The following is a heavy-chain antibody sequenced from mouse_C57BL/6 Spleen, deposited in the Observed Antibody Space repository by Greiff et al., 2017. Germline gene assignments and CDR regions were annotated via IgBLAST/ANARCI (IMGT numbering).Heavy chain of an antibody. J-gene: IGHJ4*01. CDR1: GFNIKDYY. CDR2: IDPEDGET. Sequence: VQLQQSGAELVKPGASVKLSCTASGFNIKDYYMHWVKQRTEQGLEWIGRIDPEDGETKYAPKFPGKATITADTSSNTAYLKLSSLTSEDTAVYYCARMGSSAMDYWGQGTSVTVSS. D-gene: IGHD6-1*01. V-gene: IGHV14-2*01. CDR3: ARMGSSAMDY.